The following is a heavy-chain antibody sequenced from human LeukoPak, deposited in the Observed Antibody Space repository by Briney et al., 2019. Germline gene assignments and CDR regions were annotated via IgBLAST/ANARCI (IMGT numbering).Heavy chain of an antibody. CDR3: ARDGLDIVVVVAASPYYYGMDV. Sequence: GGSLRLSCAASGFTFSSYWMSWVRQAPGKGLEWVANIKQDGSEKYYVDSVKGRFTISRDNAKNSLYLQMNSLRAEDTAVYYCARDGLDIVVVVAASPYYYGMDVWGQGTTVTVSS. CDR2: IKQDGSEK. CDR1: GFTFSSYW. V-gene: IGHV3-7*01. D-gene: IGHD2-15*01. J-gene: IGHJ6*02.